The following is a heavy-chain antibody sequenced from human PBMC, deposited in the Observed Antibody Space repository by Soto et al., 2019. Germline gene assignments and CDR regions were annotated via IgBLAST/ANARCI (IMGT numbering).Heavy chain of an antibody. CDR3: AFLPYCSGGSCYENEYFQH. J-gene: IGHJ1*01. Sequence: GGSLRLSCAASGFTFSSYAMSWVRQAPGKGLEWVSAISGSGGSTYYADSVKGRFTISRDNSKNTLYLQMNSLRAEDTAVYYCAFLPYCSGGSCYENEYFQHWGQGTLVTVSS. V-gene: IGHV3-23*01. CDR1: GFTFSSYA. CDR2: ISGSGGST. D-gene: IGHD2-15*01.